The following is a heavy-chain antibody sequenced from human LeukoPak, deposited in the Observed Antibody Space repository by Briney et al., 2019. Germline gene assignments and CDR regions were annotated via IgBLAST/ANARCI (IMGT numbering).Heavy chain of an antibody. J-gene: IGHJ4*02. Sequence: SVKVSCKASGGTFSSYAISWVRQAPGQGLEWMGGIFPIFGTANYAQKFQGRVTITADESTSTAYMELSSLRSEDTAVYYCARGGYSYGYRYYFDYWGQGTLVTVSS. CDR3: ARGGYSYGYRYYFDY. D-gene: IGHD5-18*01. V-gene: IGHV1-69*13. CDR2: IFPIFGTA. CDR1: GGTFSSYA.